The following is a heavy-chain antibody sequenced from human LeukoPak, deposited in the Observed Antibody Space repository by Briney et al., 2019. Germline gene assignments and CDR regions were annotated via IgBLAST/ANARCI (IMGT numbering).Heavy chain of an antibody. CDR2: IYTTGRT. CDR1: GGSFSGYY. D-gene: IGHD7-27*01. CDR3: AKILGSGVWYGFDI. J-gene: IGHJ3*02. Sequence: PSETLSLTCAVYGGSFSGYYWSWIRQPPGKGLEWIGYIYTTGRTNYNPSLKSRVTISVDTSKNQFSLRLSSVTAADTAVYYCAKILGSGVWYGFDIWGQGTMVTVSS. V-gene: IGHV4-4*09.